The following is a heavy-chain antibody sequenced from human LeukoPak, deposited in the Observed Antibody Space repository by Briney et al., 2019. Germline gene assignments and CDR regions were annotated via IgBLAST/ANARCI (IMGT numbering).Heavy chain of an antibody. Sequence: GGSLRLSWAASGFTFDEYAMHWVRQAPGKGLDWVSLISGDGGITYSADCVKGRFTISRDNSKNSLFLQMNSLRTEYTALYYCAKQYYYYGMDVWGQGTTVTVSS. CDR3: AKQYYYYGMDV. J-gene: IGHJ6*02. CDR1: GFTFDEYA. CDR2: ISGDGGIT. V-gene: IGHV3-43*02.